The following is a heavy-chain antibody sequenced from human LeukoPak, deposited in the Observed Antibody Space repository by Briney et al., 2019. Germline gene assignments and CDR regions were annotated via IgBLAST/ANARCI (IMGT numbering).Heavy chain of an antibody. V-gene: IGHV3-20*04. CDR1: GFTFDDYG. CDR3: ARGLKYQLLVSWFDP. Sequence: GGPLRLSCAASGFTFDDYGMSWVRQAPGKGLEWVSGINWNGGSTGYADSVKGRFTISRDNAKNSLYLQTNSLRAEDTALYYCARGLKYQLLVSWFDPWGQGTLVTVSS. D-gene: IGHD2-2*01. CDR2: INWNGGST. J-gene: IGHJ5*02.